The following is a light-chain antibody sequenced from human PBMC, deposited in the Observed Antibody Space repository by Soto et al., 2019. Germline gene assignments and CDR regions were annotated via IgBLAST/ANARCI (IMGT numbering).Light chain of an antibody. CDR1: QSLLHSNGYNY. J-gene: IGKJ4*01. Sequence: DIVMTQSPVSLSVTPGEPASISCRSSQSLLHSNGYNYLGWFLQKPGQSPQLLIYLGSGRASGVPDRFSGSGSGTDFTLKISRVEAEDVGVYYCMQVLQTPLTIGGGTKVEIK. CDR2: LGS. CDR3: MQVLQTPLT. V-gene: IGKV2-28*01.